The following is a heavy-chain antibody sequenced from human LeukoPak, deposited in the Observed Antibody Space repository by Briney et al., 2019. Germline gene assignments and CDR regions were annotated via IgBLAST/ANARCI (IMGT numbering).Heavy chain of an antibody. J-gene: IGHJ4*02. CDR2: IHYSGTT. V-gene: IGHV4-39*01. CDR3: ATGGGVAVAHA. CDR1: GGSISSSRNY. Sequence: SETLSLTCTVSGGSISSSRNYRAWIRQPPGKGLEWIASIHYSGTTYYNPSLKSRVTIFVHTSDKQVSLKLSSVTAADTAAYYCATGGGVAVAHAWGQGIVVTVSS. D-gene: IGHD6-19*01.